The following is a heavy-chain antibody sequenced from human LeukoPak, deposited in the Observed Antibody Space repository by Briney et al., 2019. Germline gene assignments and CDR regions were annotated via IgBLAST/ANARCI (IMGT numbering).Heavy chain of an antibody. J-gene: IGHJ4*02. D-gene: IGHD3-10*01. CDR2: IYTSGST. Sequence: SQTLSLTCTVSGGSISSGYYYWSWIRQPAGKGLEWIGRIYTSGSTNYNPSLRSRVTISADTSKNHFSLKLTSVTAADTAVYYCARDQTYSGSGIYTYFDYWGQGILVTVSS. V-gene: IGHV4-61*02. CDR3: ARDQTYSGSGIYTYFDY. CDR1: GGSISSGYYY.